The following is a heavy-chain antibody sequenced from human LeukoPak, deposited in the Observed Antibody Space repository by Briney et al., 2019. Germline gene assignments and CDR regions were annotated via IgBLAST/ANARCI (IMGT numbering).Heavy chain of an antibody. CDR2: ISYTGST. J-gene: IGHJ4*02. CDR1: GASINSAGYY. V-gene: IGHV4-31*03. Sequence: SETLSLTCTASGASINSAGYYWSWIRLLPGKGLEWIGYISYTGSTYYNPSLKSRVIISRDTSKNQFSLRLSSVTAAYTAIYYCARGDYWGQGTLVTVSS. CDR3: ARGDY.